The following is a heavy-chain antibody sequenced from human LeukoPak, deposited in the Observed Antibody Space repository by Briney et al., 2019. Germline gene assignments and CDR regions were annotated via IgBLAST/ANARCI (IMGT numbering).Heavy chain of an antibody. D-gene: IGHD2-15*01. CDR1: AXTFSSYW. J-gene: IGHJ4*02. CDR3: AGTLSGGSRGDF. V-gene: IGHV3-74*01. Sequence: GGSLRLSCAASAXTFSSYWMHWVRQAPGKGLVWVSRINSDGRSTTYADSVKGRFTISRDNAKNTLYLQMNSLRAEDTAVYYCAGTLSGGSRGDFWGQGTLVTVSS. CDR2: INSDGRST.